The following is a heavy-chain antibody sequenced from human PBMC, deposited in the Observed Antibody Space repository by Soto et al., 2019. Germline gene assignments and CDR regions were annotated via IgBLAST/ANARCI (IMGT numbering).Heavy chain of an antibody. J-gene: IGHJ4*02. Sequence: GGSLRLSCAASGFTFSSYSMNWVRQAPGKGLEWVSSISSSSSYIYYADSVKGRFTISRDNAKNSLYLQMNSLRAEDTAVYYCARANKHLQGIQLWFYFDYWGQGTLVTVSS. D-gene: IGHD5-18*01. CDR1: GFTFSSYS. V-gene: IGHV3-21*01. CDR2: ISSSSSYI. CDR3: ARANKHLQGIQLWFYFDY.